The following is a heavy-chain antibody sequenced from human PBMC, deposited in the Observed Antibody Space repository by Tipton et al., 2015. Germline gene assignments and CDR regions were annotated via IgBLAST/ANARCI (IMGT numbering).Heavy chain of an antibody. CDR1: SGSISRSY. J-gene: IGHJ4*02. CDR3: ACQDYDSLTRDYQTVDY. D-gene: IGHD3-9*01. V-gene: IGHV4-59*08. Sequence: TLSLTCTVSSGSISRSYWSWIRQPPGKGLEWIGYIYYSGSTNYNPSLKSRVTISVDTSRNQFSLKLTSVTAADTAVYYCACQDYDSLTRDYQTVDYWGQGTLVTVSS. CDR2: IYYSGST.